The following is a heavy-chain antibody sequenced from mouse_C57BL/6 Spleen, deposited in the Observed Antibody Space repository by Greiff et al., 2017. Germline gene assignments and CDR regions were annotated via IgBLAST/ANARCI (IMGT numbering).Heavy chain of an antibody. Sequence: EVQLVESGPGLVKPSQSLSLTCSVTGYSITSGYYWNWIRQFPGNNLGWMGYISDDGSTNYNPSLKNRISLTRDTSKNQFFLKLNSVTTEDTATYYCALITTVWYFDVWGTGTTVTVSS. D-gene: IGHD1-1*01. CDR3: ALITTVWYFDV. CDR1: GYSITSGYY. V-gene: IGHV3-6*01. J-gene: IGHJ1*03. CDR2: ISDDGST.